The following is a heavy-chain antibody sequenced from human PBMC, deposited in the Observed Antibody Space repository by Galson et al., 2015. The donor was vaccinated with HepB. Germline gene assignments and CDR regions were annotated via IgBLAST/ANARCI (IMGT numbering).Heavy chain of an antibody. Sequence: SVKVSCKASGFTFSSSAVQWVRQTRGQRLEWIGWIVVGSGDTNSAQKFEERVTITRDMSTSTAYMELSSLRSEDTAVYYCVAGRYCGGNCYSSDAFDIWGKGTRVTVSS. V-gene: IGHV1-58*01. CDR2: IVVGSGDT. J-gene: IGHJ3*02. CDR1: GFTFSSSA. CDR3: VAGRYCGGNCYSSDAFDI. D-gene: IGHD2-21*01.